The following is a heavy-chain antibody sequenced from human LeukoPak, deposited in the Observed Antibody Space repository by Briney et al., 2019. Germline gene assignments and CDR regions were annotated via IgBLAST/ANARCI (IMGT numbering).Heavy chain of an antibody. D-gene: IGHD2-2*01. CDR1: GFTFSSYE. J-gene: IGHJ2*01. CDR3: ARIRIPGWYFDL. V-gene: IGHV3-48*03. Sequence: GGSLRLSCAASGFTFSSYEMNWVRQAPGKGLEWVSYISSSGSTICYADSVKGRFTISRDNAKNSLYLQMNSLRAEDTAVYYCARIRIPGWYFDLWGRGTLVTVSS. CDR2: ISSSGSTI.